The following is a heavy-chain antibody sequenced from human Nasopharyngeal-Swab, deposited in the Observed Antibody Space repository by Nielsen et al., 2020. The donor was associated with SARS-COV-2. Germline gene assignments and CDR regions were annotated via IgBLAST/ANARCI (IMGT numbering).Heavy chain of an antibody. D-gene: IGHD5-24*01. J-gene: IGHJ4*02. Sequence: GRSLRLYWAASGFTFSSYGMHWVRQAPGKRLEWVAVISYDGSNKYYADSVKGRFTISRDNSKNTLYLQMNSLRAEDTAVYYCARDRGDGYNLYYFDYWGQGTLVTVSS. CDR3: ARDRGDGYNLYYFDY. CDR1: GFTFSSYG. V-gene: IGHV3-30*03. CDR2: ISYDGSNK.